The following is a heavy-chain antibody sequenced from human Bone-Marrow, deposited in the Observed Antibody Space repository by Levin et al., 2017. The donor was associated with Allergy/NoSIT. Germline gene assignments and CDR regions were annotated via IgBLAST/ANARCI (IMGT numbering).Heavy chain of an antibody. CDR1: GFIFRSYG. Sequence: QSGGSLRLSCASSGFIFRSYGMNWVRQALGKGPEFVSGISATGDRTFYGNSVKGRFTISRDNSNNMLFLQMDSLRGDDMAVYYCARDAFLTGYNRDFWTTYIDVWGKGTTVIVSS. D-gene: IGHD3-9*01. CDR3: ARDAFLTGYNRDFWTTYIDV. CDR2: ISATGDRT. J-gene: IGHJ6*03. V-gene: IGHV3-64*01.